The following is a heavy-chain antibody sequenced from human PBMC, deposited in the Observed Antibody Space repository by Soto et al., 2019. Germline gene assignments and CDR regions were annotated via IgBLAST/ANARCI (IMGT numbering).Heavy chain of an antibody. Sequence: GGSLRLSCAASGFTVSSNYMSWVRQAPGKGLEWVSVIYSGGSTYYADSVKGRFTISRHNSKNTLYLQMNSLRAEDTAVYYCARVKDSGSYYRGDAFDIWGQGTMVTVSS. D-gene: IGHD1-26*01. CDR3: ARVKDSGSYYRGDAFDI. J-gene: IGHJ3*02. CDR1: GFTVSSNY. CDR2: IYSGGST. V-gene: IGHV3-53*04.